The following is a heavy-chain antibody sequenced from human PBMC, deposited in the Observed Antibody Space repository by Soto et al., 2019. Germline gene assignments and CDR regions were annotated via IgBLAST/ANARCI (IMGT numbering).Heavy chain of an antibody. CDR2: ISAYDGGT. CDR3: TRVGGPNLRPLEL. CDR1: NSVLTTSV. D-gene: IGHD1-7*01. Sequence: QALLEQSGPEVKKPGDSVRISWWLYNSVLTTSVITWLRQAPGQGHVWMGWISAYDGGTLSALKFRNTPVMTTDSITHMAYTQLCDMTFAATAVYFCTRVGGPNLRPLELWWQGTPVTVSS. J-gene: IGHJ6*01. V-gene: IGHV1-18*04.